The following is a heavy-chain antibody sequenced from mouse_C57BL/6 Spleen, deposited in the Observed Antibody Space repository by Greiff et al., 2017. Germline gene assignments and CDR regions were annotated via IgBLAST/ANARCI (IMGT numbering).Heavy chain of an antibody. CDR2: IDPSDSYT. V-gene: IGHV1-59*01. CDR1: GYTFTSYW. Sequence: QVQLQQPGAELVRPGTSVKLSCKASGYTFTSYWMHWVKQRPGQGLEWIGVIDPSDSYTNYNQKFKGKATLTVDTSSSTAYMQLSSLTSEDSAVYYCARTGFITTVVDFDYWGQGTTLTVSS. J-gene: IGHJ2*01. CDR3: ARTGFITTVVDFDY. D-gene: IGHD1-1*01.